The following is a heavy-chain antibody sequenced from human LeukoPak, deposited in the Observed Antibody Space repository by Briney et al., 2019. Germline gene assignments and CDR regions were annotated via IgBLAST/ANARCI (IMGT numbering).Heavy chain of an antibody. J-gene: IGHJ4*02. Sequence: PGGSLRLSCAASGFAFSSYGMHWVRQPPGMGLEWVAFVRYDGSNKYYADSVKGRFTISKDNSKNTLYLQMNSLRVEDTAVYSCARESDSDYHSEGPRYWGRGTLVTVSS. V-gene: IGHV3-30*02. D-gene: IGHD5-12*01. CDR3: ARESDSDYHSEGPRY. CDR1: GFAFSSYG. CDR2: VRYDGSNK.